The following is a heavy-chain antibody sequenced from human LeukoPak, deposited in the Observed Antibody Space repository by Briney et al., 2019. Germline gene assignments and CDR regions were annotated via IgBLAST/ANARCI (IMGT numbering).Heavy chain of an antibody. CDR1: GFTFSSYG. Sequence: GGSLRLSCAASGFTFSSYGMHWVRQAPGKGLEWVAVISYDGSNKYYADSVKDRFTISRDNSENTLYLQMNSLTVDDTAVYFCAKERQTGDYFTSDYWGQGTLVTASS. CDR2: ISYDGSNK. J-gene: IGHJ4*02. V-gene: IGHV3-30*18. D-gene: IGHD4-17*01. CDR3: AKERQTGDYFTSDY.